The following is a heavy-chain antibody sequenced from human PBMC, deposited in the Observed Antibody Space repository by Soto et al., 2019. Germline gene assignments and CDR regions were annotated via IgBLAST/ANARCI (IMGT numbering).Heavy chain of an antibody. CDR3: ARGESIAARIGPFDY. V-gene: IGHV4-30-4*01. D-gene: IGHD6-6*01. Sequence: SETLSLTCTVSGGSISSGDYYWSWIRQPPGKGLEWIGNIYYSGSTYYNPSLKSRVTISVDTSKNQFSLKLSSVTAADTAVYYRARGESIAARIGPFDYWGQGTLVTVSS. CDR1: GGSISSGDYY. J-gene: IGHJ4*02. CDR2: IYYSGST.